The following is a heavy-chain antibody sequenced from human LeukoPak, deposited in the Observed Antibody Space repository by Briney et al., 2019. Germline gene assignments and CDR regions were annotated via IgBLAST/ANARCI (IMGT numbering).Heavy chain of an antibody. CDR1: GGSISSSSYY. D-gene: IGHD1-26*01. J-gene: IGHJ5*02. V-gene: IGHV4-39*07. CDR2: IYYSGST. CDR3: ARGPSGSYYWFDP. Sequence: PSETLSLTCTVSGGSISSSSYYWGWIRQPPGKGLEWIGSIYYSGSTYYNPSLKSRVTISVDTSKNQFSLKLSSVTAADTAVYYCARGPSGSYYWFDPWGQGTLVTVSS.